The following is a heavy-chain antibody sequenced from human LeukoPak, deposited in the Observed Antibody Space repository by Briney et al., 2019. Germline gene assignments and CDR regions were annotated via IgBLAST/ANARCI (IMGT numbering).Heavy chain of an antibody. CDR2: IYPDHRT. CDR3: ARGIGLSWSLDS. CDR1: GFTVSNDY. J-gene: IGHJ4*02. V-gene: IGHV3-53*01. Sequence: GGALRLCCAVSGFTVSNDYISWGRQAPGKGLEWVSVIYPDHRTYYADSGKGRFTISRDNSKNTLYLQMNSLRAEDTAVYYCARGIGLSWSLDSWGQGTLVTASS. D-gene: IGHD6-13*01.